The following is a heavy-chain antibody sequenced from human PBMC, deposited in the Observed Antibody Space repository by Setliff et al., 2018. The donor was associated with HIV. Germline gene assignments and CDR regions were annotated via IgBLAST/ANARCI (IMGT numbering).Heavy chain of an antibody. Sequence: SETLSLTCTVSGGSINSRDYSWGWIRQPPGKGLEWIVSLPHSGATFYNPSLRSRVTTSVDTSKNQFSLKLSSVTAADTAVYYCARHNWNYGLIVDSYYMDVWGKGTKVTVSS. CDR3: ARHNWNYGLIVDSYYMDV. V-gene: IGHV4-39*01. CDR2: LPHSGAT. J-gene: IGHJ6*03. CDR1: GGSINSRDYS. D-gene: IGHD1-7*01.